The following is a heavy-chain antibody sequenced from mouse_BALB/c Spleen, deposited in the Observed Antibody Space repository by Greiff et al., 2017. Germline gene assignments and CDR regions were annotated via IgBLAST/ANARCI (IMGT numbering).Heavy chain of an antibody. CDR1: GYTFTSYW. Sequence: VKLMESGAELARPGASVKLSCKASGYTFTSYWMQWVKQRPGQGLEWIGAIYPGDGDTRYTQKFKGKATLTADKSSSTAYMQLSSLASEDSAVYYCASYYRYAMDYWGQGTSVTVSS. V-gene: IGHV1-87*01. J-gene: IGHJ4*01. CDR2: IYPGDGDT. D-gene: IGHD2-14*01. CDR3: ASYYRYAMDY.